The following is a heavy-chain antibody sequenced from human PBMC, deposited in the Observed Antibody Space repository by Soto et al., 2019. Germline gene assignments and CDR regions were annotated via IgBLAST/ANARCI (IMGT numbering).Heavy chain of an antibody. J-gene: IGHJ4*02. D-gene: IGHD6-13*01. Sequence: PSETLSLTCTVSDDSISSYYWGWIRQPPGKGLEWIGYIYYSGSTNKSPSLKSRVTMSVDTSKNQFSLKLSSVTAADTAVYYCARLQTYSSTWHLDSWGPGTLVTVS. CDR3: ARLQTYSSTWHLDS. CDR2: IYYSGST. CDR1: DDSISSYY. V-gene: IGHV4-59*08.